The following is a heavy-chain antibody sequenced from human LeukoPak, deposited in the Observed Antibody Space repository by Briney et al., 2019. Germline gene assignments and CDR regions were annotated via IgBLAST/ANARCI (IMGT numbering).Heavy chain of an antibody. CDR1: GFAFSGYQ. V-gene: IGHV3-48*03. CDR3: AKDRQYQPPTHYYYYYMDV. D-gene: IGHD2-2*01. CDR2: ISGPSTAI. Sequence: GGSLRLSCEASGFAFSGYQMNWVRQAPGKGLEWLSVISGPSTAIYYADSVKGRFTISRDNSKNSLYLQMNSLRAEDTALYYCAKDRQYQPPTHYYYYYMDVWGKGTTVTVSS. J-gene: IGHJ6*03.